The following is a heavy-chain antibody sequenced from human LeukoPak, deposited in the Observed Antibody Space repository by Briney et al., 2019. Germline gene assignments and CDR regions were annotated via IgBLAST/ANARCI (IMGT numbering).Heavy chain of an antibody. D-gene: IGHD6-13*01. V-gene: IGHV1-24*01. CDR2: FDPEDGET. CDR3: VKDDSSSWATPLFDY. CDR1: GYTLTELS. Sequence: ASVTVSCKVSGYTLTELSMHWVRQAPGKGLEWMGGFDPEDGETIYAQKFQGRVTMTEDTSTDTAYMELSSLRSEDTAVYYCVKDDSSSWATPLFDYWGQGTLVTVSS. J-gene: IGHJ4*02.